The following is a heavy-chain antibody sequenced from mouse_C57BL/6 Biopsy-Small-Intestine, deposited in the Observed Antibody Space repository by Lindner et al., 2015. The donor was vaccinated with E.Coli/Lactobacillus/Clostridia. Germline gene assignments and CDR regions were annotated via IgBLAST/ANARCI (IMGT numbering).Heavy chain of an antibody. CDR2: FHPYNDDT. Sequence: VQLQESGAELVMPGASVKMSCKASGYTFTTYPVEWMKQNHGKSLEWIGNFHPYNDDTKYNEKFKGKATLTVEKSSSTVYLELSRLTSDDSAVYYCARSNYEGYFDVWGTGTTVTVSS. CDR3: ARSNYEGYFDV. V-gene: IGHV1-47*01. D-gene: IGHD2-5*01. CDR1: GYTFTTYP. J-gene: IGHJ1*03.